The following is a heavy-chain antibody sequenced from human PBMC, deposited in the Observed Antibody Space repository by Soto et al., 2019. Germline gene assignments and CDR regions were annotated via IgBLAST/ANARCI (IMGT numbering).Heavy chain of an antibody. D-gene: IGHD1-20*01. V-gene: IGHV1-18*01. CDR1: GYTFTSYG. Sequence: QVQLVQSGAEVKKPGASVKVSCKASGYTFTSYGISWVRQAPGQGLEWMGWISAYNGNTNYAQKLQGRVTMTTDTTTRTAYMELSSLRSDDTAVYYCARVRKTPSITVTNGERPPAVDYWGQGTLVAVAS. CDR2: ISAYNGNT. CDR3: ARVRKTPSITVTNGERPPAVDY. J-gene: IGHJ4*02.